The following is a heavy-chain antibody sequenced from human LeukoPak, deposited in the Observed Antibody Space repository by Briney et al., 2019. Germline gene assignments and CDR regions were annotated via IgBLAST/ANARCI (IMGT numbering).Heavy chain of an antibody. D-gene: IGHD5-24*01. V-gene: IGHV3-48*01. CDR1: GFTFSDYS. Sequence: GGSLRLSCAASGFTFSDYSMNWVRQAPGNGLEWISYIGIDSGNTNYADSVKGRFTISGDKAKNSLYLQMNSLRVEDTAVYYCARDYKYAFDNWGQGTLVTVSS. CDR2: IGIDSGNT. J-gene: IGHJ4*02. CDR3: ARDYKYAFDN.